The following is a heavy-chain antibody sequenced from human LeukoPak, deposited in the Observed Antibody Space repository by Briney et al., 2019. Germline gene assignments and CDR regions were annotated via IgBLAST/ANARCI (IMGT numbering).Heavy chain of an antibody. Sequence: GRSLRLSCTAPGITFSNYAMHWVRQAPGEGLEWVTVISNDGSVKYYADSVKGRFTISRDNSKDTLYLQMNSLRAEDTAVYYCAFRIAARPINFDYWGQGTLVTVSS. CDR3: AFRIAARPINFDY. D-gene: IGHD6-6*01. J-gene: IGHJ4*02. V-gene: IGHV3-30*14. CDR2: ISNDGSVK. CDR1: GITFSNYA.